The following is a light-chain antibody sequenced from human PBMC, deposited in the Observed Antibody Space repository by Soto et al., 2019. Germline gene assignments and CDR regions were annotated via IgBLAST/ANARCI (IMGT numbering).Light chain of an antibody. Sequence: QSVLTQPASVSGSPGQSITISCTGTSSDVGAYKYVSWYQQRPGKAPKVMIYEVSNRPSGVSNRFSGSKSGNTASLTISGLQAEDEADYFCSSYSSSSTLFVFGTGTKVTVL. V-gene: IGLV2-14*01. CDR3: SSYSSSSTLFV. CDR2: EVS. CDR1: SSDVGAYKY. J-gene: IGLJ1*01.